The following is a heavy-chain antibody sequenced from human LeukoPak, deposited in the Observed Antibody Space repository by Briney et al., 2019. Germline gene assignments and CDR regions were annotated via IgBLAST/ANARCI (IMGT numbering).Heavy chain of an antibody. J-gene: IGHJ5*02. CDR2: MSWNPGSM. V-gene: IGHV3-9*01. CDR3: ASSWSSSSFSNWFDP. Sequence: GGSLRLSCATSGFTFDDYAMHRVRQAPGRGLEWVSSMSWNPGSMDYADSVKGRFTISRDKAKSSLYLQMNSLRSEDTAVYYCASSWSSSSFSNWFDPWGQGTLVTVSS. D-gene: IGHD6-6*01. CDR1: GFTFDDYA.